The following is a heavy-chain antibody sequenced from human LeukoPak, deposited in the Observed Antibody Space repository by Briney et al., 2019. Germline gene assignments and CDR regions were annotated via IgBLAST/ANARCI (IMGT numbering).Heavy chain of an antibody. CDR3: ARGRAEYSSSSLGC. D-gene: IGHD6-6*01. Sequence: SETLSLTCTVSGGSISSGDYYWSWIRQPPGKGLEWIGYIYYSGSTNYNPSLKSRVTISVDTSKNQFSLKLSSVTAADTAVYYCARGRAEYSSSSLGCWGQGTLVTVSS. J-gene: IGHJ4*02. CDR1: GGSISSGDYY. V-gene: IGHV4-61*08. CDR2: IYYSGST.